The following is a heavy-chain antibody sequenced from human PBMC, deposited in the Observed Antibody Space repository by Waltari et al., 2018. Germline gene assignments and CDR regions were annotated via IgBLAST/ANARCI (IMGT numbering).Heavy chain of an antibody. V-gene: IGHV4-34*01. J-gene: IGHJ3*02. Sequence: QVQLQQWGAGLLKPSETLSLTCAVYGGSFSDYYWSWIRQPPGKGLAWLAEINHSGSTNYNPSRKSRVTISVDTSKNQFSLKLNSVTAADTAVYYCARGRLAAGTSGAFDIWGHGTMVTVSS. CDR1: GGSFSDYY. CDR3: ARGRLAAGTSGAFDI. CDR2: INHSGST. D-gene: IGHD6-13*01.